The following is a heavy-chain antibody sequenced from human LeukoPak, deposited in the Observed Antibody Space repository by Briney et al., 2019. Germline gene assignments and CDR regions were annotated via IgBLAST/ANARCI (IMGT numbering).Heavy chain of an antibody. D-gene: IGHD3-10*01. CDR2: IYSGGST. V-gene: IGHV3-53*05. CDR1: GFTVSSNY. Sequence: GGSLRLSCAASGFTVSSNYMSWVRQAPGKGLEWVSVIYSGGSTYYADSVKGRFTISRDNSKNTLYLQMNSLRAEDTAVYYCASRSGGRYYFDYWGQGTLVTVSS. J-gene: IGHJ4*02. CDR3: ASRSGGRYYFDY.